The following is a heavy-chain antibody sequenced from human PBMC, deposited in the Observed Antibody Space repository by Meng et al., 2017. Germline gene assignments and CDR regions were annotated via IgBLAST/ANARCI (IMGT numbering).Heavy chain of an antibody. V-gene: IGHV3-64*01. Sequence: EVQLVESGGGLVQPGGSLRLSCAASGFTFSTYAMHWVRQAPGKGLEYVSAISSNGGSTYYANSVKGRFTISRDNSKNTLYLQMGSLRADDMAVYYCARADSGSYYFDYWGQGTLVTVSS. CDR3: ARADSGSYYFDY. D-gene: IGHD3-10*01. CDR2: ISSNGGST. CDR1: GFTFSTYA. J-gene: IGHJ4*02.